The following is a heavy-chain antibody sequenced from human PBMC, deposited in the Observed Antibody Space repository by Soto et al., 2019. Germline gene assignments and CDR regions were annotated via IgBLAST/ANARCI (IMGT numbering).Heavy chain of an antibody. V-gene: IGHV4-59*01. CDR1: GGSISSYY. CDR3: ARDGDSSSWYRYYYYGMDV. CDR2: IYYSGST. Sequence: SETLALTCTVSGGSISSYYGSWIRQPPGKGLEWIGYIYYSGSTNYNPSLKSRVTISVDTSKNQFSLKLSSVTAADTAVYYCARDGDSSSWYRYYYYGMDVWGQGTTVTVSS. D-gene: IGHD6-13*01. J-gene: IGHJ6*02.